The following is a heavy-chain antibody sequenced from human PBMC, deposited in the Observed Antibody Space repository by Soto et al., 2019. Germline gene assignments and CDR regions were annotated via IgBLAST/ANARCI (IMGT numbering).Heavy chain of an antibody. D-gene: IGHD2-15*01. CDR2: ISGSGGST. V-gene: IGHV3-23*01. J-gene: IGHJ6*03. CDR3: AKHVVVVVARMDV. Sequence: PGGSLSLSCAASGFTFSSYAMSWVRQAPGKGLERVSAISGSGGSTYYADSVKGRFTISRDNSKNTLYLQMNSLRAEDTAVYYCAKHVVVVVARMDVWGKGTTVTVSS. CDR1: GFTFSSYA.